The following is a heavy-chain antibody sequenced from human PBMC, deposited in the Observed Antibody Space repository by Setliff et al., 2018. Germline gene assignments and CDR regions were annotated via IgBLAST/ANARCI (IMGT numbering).Heavy chain of an antibody. CDR1: GASLSSGTYY. Sequence: KTSETLSLTCTVSGASLSSGTYYWGWIRQPPGKGLEWIGRIYYRGDTYYNASLKGRLTISVDTAQDQFSLTLSSVTAADTAVYYCARLPNYVWGSPVDYWGQGTLVTVSS. CDR3: ARLPNYVWGSPVDY. V-gene: IGHV4-39*01. J-gene: IGHJ4*02. CDR2: IYYRGDT. D-gene: IGHD3-16*01.